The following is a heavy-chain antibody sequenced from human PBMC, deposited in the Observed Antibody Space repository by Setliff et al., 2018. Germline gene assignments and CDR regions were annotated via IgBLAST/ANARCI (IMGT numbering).Heavy chain of an antibody. CDR1: GFTFDDYA. CDR2: IDHDGLGT. J-gene: IGHJ5*02. CDR3: AKAPYASATPCWFDP. Sequence: PGGSLRLSCAASGFTFDDYAMHWVRQRPGKGLEWVGLIDHDGLGTDYTASVKGRFIISRDKIKSTLYLQMNSLRVEDTAMYYCAKAPYASATPCWFDPWGQGTLVTVSS. D-gene: IGHD2-2*01. V-gene: IGHV3-43D*04.